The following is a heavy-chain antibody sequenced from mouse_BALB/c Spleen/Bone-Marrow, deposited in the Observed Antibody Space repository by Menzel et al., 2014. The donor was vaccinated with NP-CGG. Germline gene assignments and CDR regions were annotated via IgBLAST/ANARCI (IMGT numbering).Heavy chain of an antibody. V-gene: IGHV2-9*02. J-gene: IGHJ4*01. CDR2: IWAGGST. D-gene: IGHD1-1*01. CDR1: GFSLTSYG. Sequence: VKLQESGPGLVAPSQGLSISCTVSGFSLTSYGVHWVRQPPGQGLEWLGAIWAGGSTNYNSALMSRLTISKDNSKSQVFLKMNSLQTDDTAMYYCAREGRGYYGSSGAAMDYWGQGTKVTVSS. CDR3: AREGRGYYGSSGAAMDY.